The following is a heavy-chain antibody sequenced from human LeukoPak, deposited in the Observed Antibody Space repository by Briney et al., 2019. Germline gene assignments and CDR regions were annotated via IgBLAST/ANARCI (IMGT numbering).Heavy chain of an antibody. CDR1: GGSISSSSYY. J-gene: IGHJ4*02. D-gene: IGHD6-13*01. CDR3: ARRRSPGIAAAGRKYYFDY. Sequence: SETLSLTCTVSGGSISSSSYYWGWIRQPPGKGLEWIGSIYYSGSTYYNPSLKSRVTISVDTSKDQFSLKLSSVTAADTAVCYCARRRSPGIAAAGRKYYFDYWGQGTLVTVSS. V-gene: IGHV4-39*01. CDR2: IYYSGST.